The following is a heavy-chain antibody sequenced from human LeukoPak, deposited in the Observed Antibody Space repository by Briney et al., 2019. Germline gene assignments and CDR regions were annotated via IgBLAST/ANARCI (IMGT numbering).Heavy chain of an antibody. D-gene: IGHD6-13*01. V-gene: IGHV3-74*01. CDR2: INSDGSVT. CDR3: ARSGIAAAGTGYYGMDV. CDR1: GFTFSRYW. Sequence: GGSLRLSCAASGFTFSRYWMNWVRQAPGKGLVWVSHINSDGSVTNYADSVKGRFTISRDNAKNSLYLQMNSLRAEDTAVYYCARSGIAAAGTGYYGMDVWGQGTTVTVSS. J-gene: IGHJ6*02.